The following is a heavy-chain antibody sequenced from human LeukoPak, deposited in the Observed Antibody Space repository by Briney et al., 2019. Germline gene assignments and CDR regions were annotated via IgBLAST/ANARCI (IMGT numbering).Heavy chain of an antibody. V-gene: IGHV1-46*01. CDR3: ARVPGPTMVRGVPKYYFDY. Sequence: ASVKVSCKASGYTFSNYYMHWVRQAPGQGLEWMGIINPSGGSTSHAQKFQGRVTMTRDTSTRTVYMELSSLRSEDTAVYYCARVPGPTMVRGVPKYYFDYWGQGTLVTVSS. CDR2: INPSGGST. D-gene: IGHD3-10*01. J-gene: IGHJ4*02. CDR1: GYTFSNYY.